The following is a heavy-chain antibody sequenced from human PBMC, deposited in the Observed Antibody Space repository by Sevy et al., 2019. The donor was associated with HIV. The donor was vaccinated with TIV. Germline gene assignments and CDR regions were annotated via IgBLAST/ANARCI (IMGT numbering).Heavy chain of an antibody. V-gene: IGHV3-23*01. CDR3: AKAWDEDYDILTGYYSPLDY. J-gene: IGHJ4*02. CDR1: GFTFSSYA. CDR2: ISGRGGST. Sequence: GGSLRLSCAASGFTFSSYAMSWVRQAPGKGLEWVSAISGRGGSTYYADSVKGRFTISRDNSKNTLYLQMNSLRAEDTAVYYCAKAWDEDYDILTGYYSPLDYWGQGTLVTVSS. D-gene: IGHD3-9*01.